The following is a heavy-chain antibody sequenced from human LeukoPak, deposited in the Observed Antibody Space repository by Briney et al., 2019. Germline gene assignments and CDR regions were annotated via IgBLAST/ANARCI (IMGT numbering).Heavy chain of an antibody. V-gene: IGHV3-21*01. Sequence: PGGSLRLSCAPSGFTFSSYSMNWVRPAPGKGLGWVSSFSSSSSYRYYADSVKGRFTISRDNAKNSLYLQMNSLRAEDTAVYYCARIPGPYDTNEDDAFDIWGQGTMVTVSS. CDR2: FSSSSSYR. CDR1: GFTFSSYS. J-gene: IGHJ3*02. D-gene: IGHD3-16*01. CDR3: ARIPGPYDTNEDDAFDI.